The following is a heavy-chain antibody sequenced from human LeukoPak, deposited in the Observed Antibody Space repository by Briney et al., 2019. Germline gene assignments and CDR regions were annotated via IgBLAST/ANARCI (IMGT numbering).Heavy chain of an antibody. J-gene: IGHJ4*02. D-gene: IGHD3-10*01. CDR1: GGSISSYH. CDR2: IHYSGSA. V-gene: IGHV4-59*12. Sequence: SETLSLTCTVSGGSISSYHWSWIRQPPGKGLEWIGEIHYSGSATYNPSLKSRVTISVDTSKNQFSLKMNSVTAADTAVYYCARGQWFRAFWSRGTPVTVSS. CDR3: ARGQWFRAF.